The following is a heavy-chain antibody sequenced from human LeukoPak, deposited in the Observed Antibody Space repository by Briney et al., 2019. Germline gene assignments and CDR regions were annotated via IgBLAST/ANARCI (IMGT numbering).Heavy chain of an antibody. CDR1: GFTFSSYG. V-gene: IGHV3-33*01. D-gene: IGHD4-23*01. CDR2: IWYDGSNK. J-gene: IGHJ6*04. CDR3: ARGNGGSLLYGMDV. Sequence: GGSLRLSCAASGFTFSSYGMHWVRQAPGKGLEWVAVIWYDGSNKYYADSVKDRFTISRDNSKNTLYLQMNSLRAEDTAVYYCARGNGGSLLYGMDVWGKGTTVTVSS.